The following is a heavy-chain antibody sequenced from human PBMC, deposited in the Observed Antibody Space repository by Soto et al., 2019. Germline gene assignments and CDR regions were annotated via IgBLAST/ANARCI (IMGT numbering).Heavy chain of an antibody. CDR1: GDTFTDYT. Sequence: ASVKVSCKASGDTFTDYTINWVRQAPGQGLEWIGRVIPILSLSTYAQKFQGRVTITADKSTSTAHMDLGSLRLEDTALYYCAATRTYTPAMVYMEVWGKGTTVTVSS. D-gene: IGHD1-26*01. V-gene: IGHV1-69*02. J-gene: IGHJ6*03. CDR2: VIPILSLS. CDR3: AATRTYTPAMVYMEV.